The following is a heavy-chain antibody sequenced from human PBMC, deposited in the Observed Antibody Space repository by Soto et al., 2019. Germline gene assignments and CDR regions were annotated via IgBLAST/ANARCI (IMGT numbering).Heavy chain of an antibody. J-gene: IGHJ4*02. D-gene: IGHD1-26*01. CDR3: ASGIVGATDFDY. CDR1: GGSISSGGYS. CDR2: IYHSGST. Sequence: SETLSLTCAVSGGSISSGGYSWSLILQPPGKGLEWIGYIYHSGSTYYNPSLKRRVTISVDRSKNKFSLKLSSVTAADTALYYCASGIVGATDFDYWGQGTLVTVSS. V-gene: IGHV4-30-2*01.